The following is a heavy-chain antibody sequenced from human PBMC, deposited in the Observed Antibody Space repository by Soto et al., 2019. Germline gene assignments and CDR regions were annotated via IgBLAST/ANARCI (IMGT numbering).Heavy chain of an antibody. Sequence: QVQLVQSGAEVKKPGASVNVSCKASGYTFTVYYMHWVRQAPGQGLEWMGWINPKSGGTMYPQKFQRRVTMTWDKSISTAYMALTRLRSDDTAVYYCARDLAKGGGSAGFDYWGQGTLVTVSS. CDR1: GYTFTVYY. V-gene: IGHV1-2*02. CDR2: INPKSGGT. D-gene: IGHD1-26*01. CDR3: ARDLAKGGGSAGFDY. J-gene: IGHJ4*02.